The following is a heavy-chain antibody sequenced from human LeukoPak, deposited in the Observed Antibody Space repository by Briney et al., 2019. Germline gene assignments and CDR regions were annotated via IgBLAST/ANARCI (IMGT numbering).Heavy chain of an antibody. D-gene: IGHD5-18*01. J-gene: IGHJ6*02. CDR2: FDPEDGET. V-gene: IGHV1-24*01. CDR1: GYTLTELS. Sequence: ASVKVSCKVSGYTLTELSMHWVRQAPGKGLEWMGGFDPEDGETIYAQKFQGRVTMAEDTSTDTAHMELSSLRSEDTAVYYCATGTRRTAMVIYYYYYGMNVWGQGTTVTVSS. CDR3: ATGTRRTAMVIYYYYYGMNV.